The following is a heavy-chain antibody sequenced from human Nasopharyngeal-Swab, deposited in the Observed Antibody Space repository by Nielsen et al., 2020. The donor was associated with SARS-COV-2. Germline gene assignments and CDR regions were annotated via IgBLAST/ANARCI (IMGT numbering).Heavy chain of an antibody. Sequence: LRLSCTVSGGSISSGGYYWSWIRQHPGKGLEWIGYIYYSRSTYYNPSLKSRVTISVDTSKNQFSLKLSSVTAADTAVYYCARDRTAAPGIWFDPWGQGTLVTVSS. CDR2: IYYSRST. CDR1: GGSISSGGYY. J-gene: IGHJ5*02. D-gene: IGHD6-13*01. V-gene: IGHV4-31*03. CDR3: ARDRTAAPGIWFDP.